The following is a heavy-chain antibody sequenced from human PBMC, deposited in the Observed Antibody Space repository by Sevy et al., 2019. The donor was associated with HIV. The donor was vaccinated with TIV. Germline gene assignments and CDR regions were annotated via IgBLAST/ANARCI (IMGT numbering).Heavy chain of an antibody. Sequence: GGSLRLSCAASGFIFSGYGMHWVRQAPGRGLEWVSFISFDGNKKYYAEFVKGRFTISKDTSKNTLFLEMNSLGAEDTAVYVCANEERGFYEDKTGYYADGPSVDYWGQGTLVTVSS. V-gene: IGHV3-30*18. CDR2: ISFDGNKK. D-gene: IGHD3-9*01. CDR1: GFIFSGYG. CDR3: ANEERGFYEDKTGYYADGPSVDY. J-gene: IGHJ4*01.